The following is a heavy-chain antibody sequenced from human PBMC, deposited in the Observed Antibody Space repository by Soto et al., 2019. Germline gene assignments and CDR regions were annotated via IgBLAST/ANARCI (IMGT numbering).Heavy chain of an antibody. D-gene: IGHD3-16*02. CDR3: ARARVWFDYVWGSYRYHDAFDI. CDR1: GGSVSSGDYF. J-gene: IGHJ3*02. V-gene: IGHV4-61*08. CDR2: ICYSGST. Sequence: SETLSLTCTVSGGSVSSGDYFWSWLRQSPGKRLEWIAYICYSGSTNYNPSLKSRATISVDTSKNQFSLKLSSVTAADTAVYYFARARVWFDYVWGSYRYHDAFDIWGQGTMVTVSS.